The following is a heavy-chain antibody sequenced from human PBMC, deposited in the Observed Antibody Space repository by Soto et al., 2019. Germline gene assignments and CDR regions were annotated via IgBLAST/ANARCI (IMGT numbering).Heavy chain of an antibody. Sequence: PSETLSLTCAVSGGSISSGGYYWSWVRQHPGKGLEWIGIVYHGGSTYYNPSLNSRVTLSIDMTNNHVSLILNSVTAADTAVYYCARVGPWVPYYYDSSPYTFENWFDPWGQGTLVTVSS. CDR3: ARVGPWVPYYYDSSPYTFENWFDP. D-gene: IGHD3-22*01. V-gene: IGHV4-31*11. J-gene: IGHJ5*02. CDR2: VYHGGST. CDR1: GGSISSGGYY.